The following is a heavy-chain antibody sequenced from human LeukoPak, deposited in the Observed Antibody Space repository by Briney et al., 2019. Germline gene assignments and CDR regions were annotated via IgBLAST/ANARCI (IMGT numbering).Heavy chain of an antibody. CDR2: IIPIFGTA. CDR1: GYTFSSYA. CDR3: ARDDSGGSYFDY. V-gene: IGHV1-69*06. D-gene: IGHD1-26*01. J-gene: IGHJ4*02. Sequence: ASVKVSCKASGYTFSSYAISWVRQAPGQGLEWMGGIIPIFGTANYAQKFQGRVTITADKSTSTAYMELSSLRSEDTAVYYCARDDSGGSYFDYWGQGTLVTVSS.